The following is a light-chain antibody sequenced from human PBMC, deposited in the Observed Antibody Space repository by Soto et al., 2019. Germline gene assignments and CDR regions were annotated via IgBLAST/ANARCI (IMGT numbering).Light chain of an antibody. J-gene: IGKJ3*01. CDR3: HQRSTWPFT. CDR2: DAS. Sequence: EIVLTQSPATLSLSPGERATLSCRASQSISSYLAWYQQKPDQAPSLLIYDASTMATGIPARFSGSGSGTDFTLTISSLEPEDFAVYYCHQRSTWPFTFGPGTKVDIK. CDR1: QSISSY. V-gene: IGKV3-11*01.